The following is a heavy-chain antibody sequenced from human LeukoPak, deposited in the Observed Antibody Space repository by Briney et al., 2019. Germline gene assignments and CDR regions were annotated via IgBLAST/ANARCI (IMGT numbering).Heavy chain of an antibody. D-gene: IGHD1-26*01. CDR3: ARSDIVGATGDYYYYGMDV. J-gene: IGHJ6*02. Sequence: GASVKASCKASGYTFTSYAMRWVRQAPGQRLEWMGWINAGNGNTKYSQKFQGRVTITRDTSASTAYMELSSLRSEDTAVYYCARSDIVGATGDYYYYGMDVWGQGTTVTVSS. V-gene: IGHV1-3*01. CDR1: GYTFTSYA. CDR2: INAGNGNT.